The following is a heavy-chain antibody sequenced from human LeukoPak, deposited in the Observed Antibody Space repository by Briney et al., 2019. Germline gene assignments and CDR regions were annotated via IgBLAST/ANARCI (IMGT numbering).Heavy chain of an antibody. CDR2: IYYSGST. V-gene: IGHV4-59*08. Sequence: SETLSLTCTLSGGSISSYYWSWIRQPPGKGLERIGYIYYSGSTNYNPSLKSRVTISVDTSKNQFSLKLSSVTAADTAVYYCARLRRDGYKGDAFDIWGQGTMVTVSS. D-gene: IGHD5-24*01. CDR3: ARLRRDGYKGDAFDI. J-gene: IGHJ3*02. CDR1: GGSISSYY.